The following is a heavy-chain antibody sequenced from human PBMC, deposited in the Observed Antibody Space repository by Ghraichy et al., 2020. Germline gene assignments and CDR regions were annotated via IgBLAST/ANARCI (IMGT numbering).Heavy chain of an antibody. Sequence: GGSLRLSCAASGFTFSSYWMSWVRQAPGKGLEWVANIKQDGSEKYYVDSVKGRFSISRDNAKNSLYLQMNSLRAEDTAVYYCARDQGYSGYDPLGDYWGQGTLVTVSS. CDR3: ARDQGYSGYDPLGDY. CDR2: IKQDGSEK. CDR1: GFTFSSYW. D-gene: IGHD5-12*01. V-gene: IGHV3-7*03. J-gene: IGHJ4*02.